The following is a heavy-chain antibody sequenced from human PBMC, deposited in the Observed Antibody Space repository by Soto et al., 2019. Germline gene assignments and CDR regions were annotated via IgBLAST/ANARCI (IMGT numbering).Heavy chain of an antibody. J-gene: IGHJ6*02. Sequence: PGESLKISCKGSGYSFTSYWISWVRQMPGKGLEWMGRIDPSDSYTNYSPSFQGHVTISADKSISTAYLQWSSLKASDTAMYYCARHTAMVVYYYGMDVWGQGTTVTVS. D-gene: IGHD5-18*01. CDR2: IDPSDSYT. V-gene: IGHV5-10-1*01. CDR1: GYSFTSYW. CDR3: ARHTAMVVYYYGMDV.